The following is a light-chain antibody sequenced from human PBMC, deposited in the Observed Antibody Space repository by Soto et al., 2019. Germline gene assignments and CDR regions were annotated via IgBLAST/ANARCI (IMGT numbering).Light chain of an antibody. V-gene: IGLV2-8*01. CDR2: EVT. Sequence: QLVLTQPPSASGSPGQSVTISCTGTSSDVGGYNYVSWYQQYPGRAPKLMIYEVTKRPSGVPDRFSGSKSGNTASLTVSGLQAEDEADYSCSSYAASNNFYFVFGGGTKLTVL. CDR1: SSDVGGYNY. J-gene: IGLJ3*02. CDR3: SSYAASNNFYFV.